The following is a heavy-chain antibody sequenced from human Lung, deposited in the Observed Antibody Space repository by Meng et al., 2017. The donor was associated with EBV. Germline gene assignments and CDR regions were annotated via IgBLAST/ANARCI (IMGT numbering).Heavy chain of an antibody. Sequence: QVQCVQSGSELKQPGAPVKVFCRPSGYTFISYAINWVRQAPGQGPEWMGWIDPNTGNPTYDQGFTGRFVFSLDTSVSTAYLQINSLRADDTAVYYCARDSPLDGYSLLDYRGQGTLVTVSS. J-gene: IGHJ4*02. CDR3: ARDSPLDGYSLLDY. D-gene: IGHD5-24*01. V-gene: IGHV7-4-1*02. CDR2: IDPNTGNP. CDR1: GYTFISYA.